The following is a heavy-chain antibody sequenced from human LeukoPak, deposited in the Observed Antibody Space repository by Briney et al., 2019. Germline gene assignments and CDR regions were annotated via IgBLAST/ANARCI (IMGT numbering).Heavy chain of an antibody. Sequence: GGSLRLSCAASGFTVSHNYMSWVRQAPGKGLEWVSVIYSGGSTSYADSVKGRFTISRDNSKNTLYLQMNNLRAEDTAVYYCARDLSGPLDYWGQGTLVTVSS. CDR2: IYSGGST. J-gene: IGHJ4*02. V-gene: IGHV3-66*01. CDR1: GFTVSHNY. D-gene: IGHD5-12*01. CDR3: ARDLSGPLDY.